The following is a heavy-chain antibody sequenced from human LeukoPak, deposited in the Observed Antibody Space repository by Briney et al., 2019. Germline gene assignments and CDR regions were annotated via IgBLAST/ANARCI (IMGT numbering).Heavy chain of an antibody. V-gene: IGHV4-30-4*01. CDR2: IYYSGST. CDR3: VVAAPYNWFDP. D-gene: IGHD2-15*01. J-gene: IGHJ5*02. Sequence: ASQTLSLTCTVSGGSISSGDYYWSWIRQPPGEGLAWIGYIYYSGSTYYNPSLKSRVTISVDTSKNQFSLKLSSVTAADTAVYYCVVAAPYNWFDPWGQGTLVTVSS. CDR1: GGSISSGDYY.